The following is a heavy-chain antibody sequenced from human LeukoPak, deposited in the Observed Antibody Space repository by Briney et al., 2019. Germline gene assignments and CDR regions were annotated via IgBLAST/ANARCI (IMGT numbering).Heavy chain of an antibody. D-gene: IGHD2-21*02. CDR2: IKSKIDGGTT. Sequence: VGSLRLSCAASGFTFSSYAMSWVRQAPGKGLEGVGRIKSKIDGGTTDYAAPVKGRFTISRDNSKNTLYLQMNSLRVEDTAVYYCAGSLAYCGGDCRLGDYWGQGTLVTVSS. J-gene: IGHJ4*02. V-gene: IGHV3-15*01. CDR1: GFTFSSYA. CDR3: AGSLAYCGGDCRLGDY.